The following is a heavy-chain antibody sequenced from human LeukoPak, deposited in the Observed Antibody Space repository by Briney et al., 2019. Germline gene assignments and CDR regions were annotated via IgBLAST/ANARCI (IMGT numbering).Heavy chain of an antibody. Sequence: ASVKVSCKASGYTFTSYSISWVRQAPGQGLEWVGWINAYNGHTNYVQNLQGRATMTTDTSTSTAYMELRSLRSDDTAVYYCARGEYNYFDYWGRGTLVTVSS. D-gene: IGHD2/OR15-2a*01. CDR1: GYTFTSYS. V-gene: IGHV1-18*01. J-gene: IGHJ4*02. CDR2: INAYNGHT. CDR3: ARGEYNYFDY.